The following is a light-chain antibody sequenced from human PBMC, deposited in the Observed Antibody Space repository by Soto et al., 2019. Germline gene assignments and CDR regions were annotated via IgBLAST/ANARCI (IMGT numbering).Light chain of an antibody. CDR3: QQYNSLWT. CDR1: QSISSW. Sequence: DIQMTQSPSTLSASVGDRVTITCRASQSISSWLAWYQQKPGKAPKLLIYDASSLESGVPSRFSGSGSGTEFTLTISILQPDDFATYYCQQYNSLWTFCQGTKVEIK. J-gene: IGKJ1*01. CDR2: DAS. V-gene: IGKV1-5*01.